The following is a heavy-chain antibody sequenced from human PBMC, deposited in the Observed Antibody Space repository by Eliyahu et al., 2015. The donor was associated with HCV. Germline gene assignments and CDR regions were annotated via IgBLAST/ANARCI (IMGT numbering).Heavy chain of an antibody. CDR3: ARDDLGVYGSGSYYTSGGYGMDV. J-gene: IGHJ6*02. CDR1: GGSXSSSNW. Sequence: QVQLQESGPGLVKPSGTLSLTCAVSGGSXSSSNWXXXVRQPPGKGLGWIGENYHSGSTTYNPSLKSRVTISVDKSKNQFSLKLSSVTAADTAVYYCARDDLGVYGSGSYYTSGGYGMDVWGQGTTVTVSS. CDR2: NYHSGST. V-gene: IGHV4-4*02. D-gene: IGHD3-10*01.